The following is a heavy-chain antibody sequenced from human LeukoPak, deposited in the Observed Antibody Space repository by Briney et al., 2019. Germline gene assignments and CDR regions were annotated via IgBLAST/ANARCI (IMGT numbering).Heavy chain of an antibody. CDR1: GGTFSSYA. CDR2: IIPIFGTA. V-gene: IGHV1-69*06. J-gene: IGHJ3*02. D-gene: IGHD3-3*01. Sequence: EASVKVSCKASGGTFSSYAISWVRQAPGQGLEWMGGIIPIFGTANYAQKFQGRVTITADKSTSTAYMELRSLRSDDTAVYYCARPDSQSWITIFGVVIGTPFSELGAFDIWGQGTMVTVSS. CDR3: ARPDSQSWITIFGVVIGTPFSELGAFDI.